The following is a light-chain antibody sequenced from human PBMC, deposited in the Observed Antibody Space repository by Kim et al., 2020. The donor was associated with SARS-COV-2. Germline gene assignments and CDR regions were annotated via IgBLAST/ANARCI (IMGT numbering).Light chain of an antibody. J-gene: IGLJ2*01. CDR3: QVWDSSSDHPV. V-gene: IGLV3-21*03. CDR1: NIGSKS. CDR2: DDS. Sequence: AQGKTARSTCGGNNIGSKSVHGYQQKPGQAPVLVIYDDSDRPSGIPERFSGSNSGNTATLTISRVEAGDEADYYCQVWDSSSDHPVFGGGTQLTVL.